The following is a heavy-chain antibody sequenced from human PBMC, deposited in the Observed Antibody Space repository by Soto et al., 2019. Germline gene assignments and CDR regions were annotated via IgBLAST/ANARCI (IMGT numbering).Heavy chain of an antibody. CDR1: GGSISSSSYY. V-gene: IGHV4-39*01. CDR2: IYYSGST. Sequence: PSETLSLTCTVSGGSISSSSYYWGWIRQPPGKGLEWIGSIYYSGSTYYNPSLKSRVTISVDTSKNQFSLMLSSVTAADTAVYYCARHCGDIWFGELLSHYYYYYHMDVWGKGTTVTVSS. CDR3: ARHCGDIWFGELLSHYYYYYHMDV. D-gene: IGHD3-10*01. J-gene: IGHJ6*03.